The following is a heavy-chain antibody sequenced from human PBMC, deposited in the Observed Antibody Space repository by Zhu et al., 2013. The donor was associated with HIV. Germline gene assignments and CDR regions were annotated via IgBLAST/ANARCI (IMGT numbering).Heavy chain of an antibody. V-gene: IGHV3-49*04. J-gene: IGHJ4*02. CDR3: TRGTIFGVVRTYNFATAGLDY. D-gene: IGHD3-3*01. Sequence: EVQLVESGGGLVQPGRSLRLSCTASGFTFGDYAMSWVRQAPGKGLEWVGFIRSKAYGGTTEYAASVKGRFTISRDDSKSIAYLQMNSLKTEDTAVYYCTRGTIFGVVRTYNFATAGLDYWGQGTLVTVSS. CDR2: IRSKAYGGTT. CDR1: GFTFGDYA.